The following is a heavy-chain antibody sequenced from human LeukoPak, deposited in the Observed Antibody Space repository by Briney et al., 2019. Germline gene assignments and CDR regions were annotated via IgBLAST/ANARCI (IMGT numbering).Heavy chain of an antibody. J-gene: IGHJ4*02. V-gene: IGHV4-34*01. CDR1: GGSFSGYY. CDR2: INHSGST. CDR3: ARHGIAVAD. Sequence: PSETLSLTCAVYGGSFSGYYWSWIRQPPGKGLEWIGEINHSGSTNYNPSLKSRVTISVDTSKNQFSLKLSSVTAADTAVYYCARHGIAVADWGQGTLVTVSS. D-gene: IGHD6-19*01.